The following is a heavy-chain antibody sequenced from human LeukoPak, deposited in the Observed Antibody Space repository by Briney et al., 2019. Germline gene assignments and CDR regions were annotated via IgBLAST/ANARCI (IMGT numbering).Heavy chain of an antibody. CDR3: ARELYYDSSGYHSPDAFDI. J-gene: IGHJ3*02. Sequence: AASVKVSCKASGYTFTSYYMHWVRQAPGQGLEWMGIINPSGGSTSYAQKFQGRVTMTRDTSTSTVYMELSSLRSEDTAVYYCARELYYDSSGYHSPDAFDIWGQGTMVTVSS. D-gene: IGHD3-22*01. V-gene: IGHV1-46*01. CDR2: INPSGGST. CDR1: GYTFTSYY.